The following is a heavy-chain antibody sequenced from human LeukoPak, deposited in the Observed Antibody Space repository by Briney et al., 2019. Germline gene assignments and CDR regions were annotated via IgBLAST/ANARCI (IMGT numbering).Heavy chain of an antibody. CDR3: AVQGGSGRKDFDY. D-gene: IGHD1-26*01. CDR2: ISYDGGNK. Sequence: GMSLRLSCAASGFAFSNYGMHWVRQAPGKGLEWVAMISYDGGNKYYADSVKGRFSISRDNSWNSLNLEMNSLRVEDTAVYFCAVQGGSGRKDFDYWGQGTPVTVSS. J-gene: IGHJ4*02. V-gene: IGHV3-30*03. CDR1: GFAFSNYG.